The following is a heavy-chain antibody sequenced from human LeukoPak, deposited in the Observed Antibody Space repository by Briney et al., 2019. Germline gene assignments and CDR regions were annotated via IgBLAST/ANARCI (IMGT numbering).Heavy chain of an antibody. CDR3: ARSAYCGGDCSLALAPKVSYFDL. V-gene: IGHV5-51*01. CDR2: IYPGDSDT. CDR1: GYSFTSYW. D-gene: IGHD2-21*01. J-gene: IGHJ2*01. Sequence: GESLKISCKGSGYSFTSYWIGWVRQMPGKGLEWMGIIYPGDSDTRYSPSFQGQVTISADKSISTAYLQWSSLKASDTAMYYCARSAYCGGDCSLALAPKVSYFDLWGRGTLVTVSS.